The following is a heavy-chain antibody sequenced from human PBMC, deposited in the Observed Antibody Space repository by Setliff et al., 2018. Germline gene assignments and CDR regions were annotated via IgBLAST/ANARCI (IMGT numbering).Heavy chain of an antibody. V-gene: IGHV3-7*03. CDR2: IKEDGSEK. J-gene: IGHJ3*02. CDR3: AREPRDKPEDI. Sequence: GGSLRLSCAASGFTFSKYWMSWVRQAPGKGPEWVANIKEDGSEKYYVDSVKGRFTISRDNAKNSLYLEMNSLRDDDTAAYYCAREPRDKPEDIWGQGTMVTVSS. CDR1: GFTFSKYW.